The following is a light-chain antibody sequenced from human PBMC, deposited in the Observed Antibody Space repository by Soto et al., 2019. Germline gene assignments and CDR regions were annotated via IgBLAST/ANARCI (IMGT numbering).Light chain of an antibody. Sequence: EIVLTQSPATLSLSPGERATLSCRASQSVNIYLAWYQQKPGQAPRLLIYGASKRATGTPDRFIGSGSGTDFTLTISRLEPEDFAVYYCQYYDKLAKAITFGQGTRLEIK. V-gene: IGKV3-11*01. J-gene: IGKJ5*01. CDR2: GAS. CDR3: QYYDKLAKAIT. CDR1: QSVNIY.